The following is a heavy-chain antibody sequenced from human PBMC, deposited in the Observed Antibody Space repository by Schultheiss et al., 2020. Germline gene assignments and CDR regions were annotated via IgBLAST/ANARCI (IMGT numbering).Heavy chain of an antibody. Sequence: SQTLSLTCAVYGGSFSGYYWSWIRQPPGKGLEWIGSIYYSGSTYYNPSLKSRVTISVDTSKNQFSLKLSSVTVADTAVYYCARDRQYCSSTSCYAPYYYYGMDVWGQGTTVTVSS. J-gene: IGHJ6*02. CDR2: IYYSGST. V-gene: IGHV4-34*09. D-gene: IGHD2-2*01. CDR3: ARDRQYCSSTSCYAPYYYYGMDV. CDR1: GGSFSGYY.